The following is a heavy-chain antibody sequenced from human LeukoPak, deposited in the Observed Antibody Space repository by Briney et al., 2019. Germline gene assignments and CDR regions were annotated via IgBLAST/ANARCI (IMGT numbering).Heavy chain of an antibody. CDR3: ARDPEMATVSNWFDP. V-gene: IGHV1-2*02. J-gene: IGHJ5*02. CDR1: GYPFTTYY. D-gene: IGHD5-24*01. CDR2: INPNSGGT. Sequence: ASVKVSCKASGYPFTTYYMHWLRQAPGQGLEWMGWINPNSGGTNYAQKFQGRVTMTRDTSITTVYMELSGLRSDDTAVYYCARDPEMATVSNWFDPWGQGTLVTVSS.